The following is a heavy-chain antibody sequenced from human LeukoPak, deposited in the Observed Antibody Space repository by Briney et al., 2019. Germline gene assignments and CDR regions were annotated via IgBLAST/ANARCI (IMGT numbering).Heavy chain of an antibody. D-gene: IGHD3-22*01. Sequence: TTSETLSLTCTVSGGSISSYYWSWIRQPPGKGLEWIGYIYYSGSTNYNPSLKSRVTISVDTSKNQFSLKLSSVTAADTAVYYCARGTRYYYDSSGYYFLPLFDYWGQGTLVTVSS. J-gene: IGHJ4*02. CDR2: IYYSGST. CDR1: GGSISSYY. CDR3: ARGTRYYYDSSGYYFLPLFDY. V-gene: IGHV4-59*01.